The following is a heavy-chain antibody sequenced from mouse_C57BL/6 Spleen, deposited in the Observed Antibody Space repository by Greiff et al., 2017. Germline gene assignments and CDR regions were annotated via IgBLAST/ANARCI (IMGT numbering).Heavy chain of an antibody. V-gene: IGHV5-4*01. J-gene: IGHJ2*01. CDR3: ARDSY. CDR2: ISDGGSYT. CDR1: GFTFSSYA. Sequence: EVKLVESGGGLVKPGGSLKLSCAASGFTFSSYAMSWVRQTPDKRLEWVATISDGGSYTYYPDNVKGRFTISRDNAKNNLYLQMSHLKSEDTAMYYCARDSYWGQGTTLTVSS.